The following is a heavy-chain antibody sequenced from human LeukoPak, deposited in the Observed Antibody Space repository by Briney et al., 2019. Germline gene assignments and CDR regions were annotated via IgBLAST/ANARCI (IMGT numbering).Heavy chain of an antibody. CDR2: IHYSGKT. V-gene: IGHV4-59*01. CDR3: AGRQHIVAVTASRGSFDI. D-gene: IGHD2-21*02. J-gene: IGHJ3*02. Sequence: PSETLSLTCTVSSGSISSFYWSWIRQPPGKGLEWIGYIHYSGKTKYKPSPKSRVAISVDRSKNQFSLKLSSLAAADTAVYYCAGRQHIVAVTASRGSFDIWGQGTMVTVSS. CDR1: SGSISSFY.